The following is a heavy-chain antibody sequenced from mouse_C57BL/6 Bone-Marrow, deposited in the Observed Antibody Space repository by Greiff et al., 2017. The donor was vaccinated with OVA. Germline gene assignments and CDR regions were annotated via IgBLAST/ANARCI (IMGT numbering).Heavy chain of an antibody. D-gene: IGHD1-1*01. Sequence: VKLMESGGDLVKPGGSLKLSCAASGFTFSSYGMSWVRQTPDKRLEWVGTISSGGSYTYYPDSVKGRFTIARDNAKNTLYLQLSSLKSEDTAMYYGARYYYGSLWYCDVWGKGTTVTVSS. CDR2: ISSGGSYT. J-gene: IGHJ1*03. V-gene: IGHV5-6*01. CDR3: ARYYYGSLWYCDV. CDR1: GFTFSSYG.